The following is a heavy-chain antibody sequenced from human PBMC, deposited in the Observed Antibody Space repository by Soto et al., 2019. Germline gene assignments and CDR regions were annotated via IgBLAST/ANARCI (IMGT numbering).Heavy chain of an antibody. CDR1: GDSIASSNW. CDR2: IYHSGNT. D-gene: IGHD3-16*01. J-gene: IGHJ5*01. CDR3: AGENMLMGSRFAS. V-gene: IGHV4-4*02. Sequence: SETLSLTCAVSGDSIASSNWWSWVRQPPGKGLEWIGEIYHSGNTNYNPSLKSRVTISMDKSENQFSLKLNSVTAADTAVYYCAGENMLMGSRFASWGQGTLVTVSS.